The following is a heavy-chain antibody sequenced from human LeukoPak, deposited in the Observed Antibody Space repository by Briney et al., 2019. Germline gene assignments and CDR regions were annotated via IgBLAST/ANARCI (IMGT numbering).Heavy chain of an antibody. V-gene: IGHV3-23*01. CDR1: GYTFSNYA. D-gene: IGHD2-15*01. Sequence: GGSLILTCAASGYTFSNYAMSWVRQAPGRGLEWVSALDGSDAFTVYGDSVKGRFTISRDNSKNTVYLQMRSLRAEDTALYYCAKLIGYCTAGGCYHDNFDVWGQGTMVTISS. CDR2: LDGSDAFT. CDR3: AKLIGYCTAGGCYHDNFDV. J-gene: IGHJ3*01.